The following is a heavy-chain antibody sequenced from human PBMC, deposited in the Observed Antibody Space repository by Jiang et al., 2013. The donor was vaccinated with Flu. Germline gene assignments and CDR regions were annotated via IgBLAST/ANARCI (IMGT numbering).Heavy chain of an antibody. J-gene: IGHJ4*02. Sequence: GAEVKKPGESLKISCKGSGYSFTSYWIGWVRQMPGKGLEWMGIIYPGDSDTRYSPSFQGQVTISADKSISTAYLQWSSLKASDTAMYYCARRLIPDSSSWAPFDYWGQGTLVTVSS. CDR3: ARRLIPDSSSWAPFDY. CDR1: GYSFTSYW. V-gene: IGHV5-51*01. D-gene: IGHD6-13*01. CDR2: IYPGDSDT.